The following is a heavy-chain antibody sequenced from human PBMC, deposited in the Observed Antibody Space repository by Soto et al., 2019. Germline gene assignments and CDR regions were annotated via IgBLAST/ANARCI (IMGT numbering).Heavy chain of an antibody. CDR2: IYYSGST. D-gene: IGHD3-22*01. CDR1: VGSISSGGYY. Sequence: SETLSLTCTVSVGSISSGGYYWSWIRQHPGKGLEWIGYIYYSGSTYYNPSLKSRVTISVDTSKNQFSLKLSSVTAADTAVYYCARVESGYYYPAYWGQGTLVTVSS. J-gene: IGHJ4*02. CDR3: ARVESGYYYPAY. V-gene: IGHV4-31*03.